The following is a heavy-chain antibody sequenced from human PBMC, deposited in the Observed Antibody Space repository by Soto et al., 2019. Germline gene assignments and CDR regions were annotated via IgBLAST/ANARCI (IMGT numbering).Heavy chain of an antibody. Sequence: EVQVVESGGGLVKPGGALRLSSTFTFSRYSLNWARQTPGKGLVWVASISSGSAYIKYAESVKGRFTISRDNAKNSLHLKMNSLRAEDTAIYHCARDQGGSYDSWFDPWGQGTLVTVSS. CDR3: ARDQGGSYDSWFDP. CDR2: ISSGSAYI. J-gene: IGHJ5*02. V-gene: IGHV3-21*06. D-gene: IGHD1-26*01. CDR1: FTFSRYS.